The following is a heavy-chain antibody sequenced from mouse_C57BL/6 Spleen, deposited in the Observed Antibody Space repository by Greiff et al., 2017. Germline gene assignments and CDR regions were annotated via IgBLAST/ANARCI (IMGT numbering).Heavy chain of an antibody. CDR1: GFSLSTSGMG. Sequence: QVTLKVCGPGILQSSQTLSLTCSFSGFSLSTSGMGVSWIRQPSGKGLEWLAHIYWDDDKRYNPSLKSRLTISKDTSRNQVFLKITSVDTADTATYYCARDLYYYGSRGYFDVWGTGTTVTVSS. CDR3: ARDLYYYGSRGYFDV. J-gene: IGHJ1*03. D-gene: IGHD1-1*01. V-gene: IGHV8-12*01. CDR2: IYWDDDK.